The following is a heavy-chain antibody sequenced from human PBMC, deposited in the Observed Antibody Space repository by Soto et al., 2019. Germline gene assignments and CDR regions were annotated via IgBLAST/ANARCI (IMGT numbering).Heavy chain of an antibody. J-gene: IGHJ6*02. CDR3: ARTNPTKYYDYVWGDYRREGMDV. D-gene: IGHD3-16*02. CDR2: ILPLSGTS. CDR1: GGTFSAYA. Sequence: GASVKVSCKASGGTFSAYAISWVRQAPGQGLGWMGGILPLSGTSNYTQRFQGRVTITADKSTSTAYTELSSLRSDDTAVYYCARTNPTKYYDYVWGDYRREGMDVWGQGTTVTVSS. V-gene: IGHV1-69*06.